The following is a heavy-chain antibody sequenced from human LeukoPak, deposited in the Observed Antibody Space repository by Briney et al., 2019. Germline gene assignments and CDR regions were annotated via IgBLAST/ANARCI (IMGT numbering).Heavy chain of an antibody. CDR2: IYYSGSA. CDR1: GGSISSSSYY. V-gene: IGHV4-39*01. D-gene: IGHD6-13*01. CDR3: ASQHSSSWYGRLFDP. Sequence: SETLSLTCTVSGGSISSSSYYWGWIRQPPGKGLEWIGSIYYSGSAYYNPSLKGRVTISIDTSKNQFSLKLSSVTAADTAVYYCASQHSSSWYGRLFDPWGQGTLVTVSS. J-gene: IGHJ5*02.